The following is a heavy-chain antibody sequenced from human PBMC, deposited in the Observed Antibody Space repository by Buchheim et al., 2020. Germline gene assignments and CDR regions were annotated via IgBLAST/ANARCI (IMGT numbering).Heavy chain of an antibody. V-gene: IGHV3-74*01. CDR3: ASDWSYALDV. Sequence: EVQLVESGGGLVQPGGSLRLSCAVSGLAFNNRWMHWVRQAPGKGLVWVSHVNSDESTTTYADSVKGRFTLSRDNAKKTLYLQMNSLRAEDTAVYYCASDWSYALDVWGQGTT. J-gene: IGHJ6*02. CDR1: GLAFNNRW. CDR2: VNSDESTT.